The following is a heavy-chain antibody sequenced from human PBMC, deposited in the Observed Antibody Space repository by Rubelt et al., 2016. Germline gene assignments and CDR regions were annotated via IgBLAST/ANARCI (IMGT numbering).Heavy chain of an antibody. CDR3: ARDKEWLATRGFQNWFDP. V-gene: IGHV1-18*01. Sequence: QVQLVQSGAEVKKPGASVKVSCKASGYTFTSYGISWVRQAPGQGLEWMGWISAYNGNTNYAQKLQGGVTMTTDPATSTAYMELRSLRSDDTAVYYCARDKEWLATRGFQNWFDPWGQGTLVTVSS. CDR2: ISAYNGNT. CDR1: GYTFTSYG. D-gene: IGHD6-19*01. J-gene: IGHJ5*02.